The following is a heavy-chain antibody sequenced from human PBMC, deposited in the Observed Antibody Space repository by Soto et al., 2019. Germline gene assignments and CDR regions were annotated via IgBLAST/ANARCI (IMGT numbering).Heavy chain of an antibody. J-gene: IGHJ4*02. CDR1: GGTFGNYP. V-gene: IGHV1-69*02. Sequence: VQLVQSGAEVKQPGSSVKVSCKTSGGTFGNYPINWVRQAPGQGLEWMGRVIPILGMGSYAQKFRGRVTSTADRSTSTAYMELSSLRSDDTAVYYCATDYRDGYNIPFDYWGQGTLVTVSS. CDR3: ATDYRDGYNIPFDY. D-gene: IGHD5-12*01. CDR2: VIPILGMG.